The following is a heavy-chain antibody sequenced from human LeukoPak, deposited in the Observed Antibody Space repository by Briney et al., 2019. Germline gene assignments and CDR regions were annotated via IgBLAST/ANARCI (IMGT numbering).Heavy chain of an antibody. CDR2: IYSGGGT. Sequence: PGGSLRLSCAASGFSVSSNYMSWVRQAPGKGLEWVSVIYSGGGTYYADSVKGRFTISRDNSKNTLYLQMNSLRAEDTAVYYCARGGAVGGIAAAADFWGQGTLVTVSS. CDR1: GFSVSSNY. V-gene: IGHV3-53*01. D-gene: IGHD6-13*01. CDR3: ARGGAVGGIAAAADF. J-gene: IGHJ4*02.